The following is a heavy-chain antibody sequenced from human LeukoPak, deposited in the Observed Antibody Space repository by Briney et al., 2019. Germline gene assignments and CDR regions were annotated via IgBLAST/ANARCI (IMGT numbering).Heavy chain of an antibody. Sequence: ASVKLSCKASGYTFTGYYMHWVRQAPGQGLEWMGWINPNSGSTNYAQKFQGRVTMTRDTSISTAHMELRRLTADDTAVYYCVSRYSNNNWGQGTLVTVSS. CDR2: INPNSGST. CDR1: GYTFTGYY. CDR3: VSRYSNNN. D-gene: IGHD5-12*01. V-gene: IGHV1-2*02. J-gene: IGHJ4*02.